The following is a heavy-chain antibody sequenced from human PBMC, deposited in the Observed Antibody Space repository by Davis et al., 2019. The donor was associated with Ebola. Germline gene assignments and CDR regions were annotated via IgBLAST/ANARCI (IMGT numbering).Heavy chain of an antibody. CDR1: GCPISSYY. D-gene: IGHD2-15*01. CDR3: ARTLVVVVAATFGAFDI. V-gene: IGHV4-4*07. J-gene: IGHJ3*02. Sequence: PSETLTLTCTVSGCPISSYYWSWIRQPAGKGLEWIGRIYTSGSTNYNPSLKSRVTISVDTSKNQFSLKLSSVTAADTAVYYCARTLVVVVAATFGAFDIWGQGTMVTVSS. CDR2: IYTSGST.